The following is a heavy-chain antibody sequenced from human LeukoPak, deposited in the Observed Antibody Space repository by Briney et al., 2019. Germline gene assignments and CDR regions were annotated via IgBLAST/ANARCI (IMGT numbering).Heavy chain of an antibody. Sequence: GGSLRLSCAASGFTVSSNYMSWVRQAPGKGLEWVSVIYSGGSTYYADSVKGRFTISRDNSKNTLYLQMHSLRAEDTAVYYCATDYYDSSGYYSWGQGTLVTVSS. D-gene: IGHD3-22*01. CDR2: IYSGGST. CDR1: GFTVSSNY. J-gene: IGHJ4*02. CDR3: ATDYYDSSGYYS. V-gene: IGHV3-66*01.